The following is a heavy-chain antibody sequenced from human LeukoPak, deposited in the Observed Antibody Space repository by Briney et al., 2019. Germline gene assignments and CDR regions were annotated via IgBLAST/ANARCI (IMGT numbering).Heavy chain of an antibody. V-gene: IGHV3-23*01. CDR1: GFTFSGFA. CDR2: ITGSGDST. CDR3: AREGRGYNDPIDY. J-gene: IGHJ4*02. Sequence: GGSLRPSVAPSGFTFSGFAMTWVRRAPGKGLKWFSCITGSGDSTYYADSVEGRFTIPRDDSKNTLYLQMNSLRAEDTAVYYCAREGRGYNDPIDYWGQGTLVTVSS. D-gene: IGHD1-1*01.